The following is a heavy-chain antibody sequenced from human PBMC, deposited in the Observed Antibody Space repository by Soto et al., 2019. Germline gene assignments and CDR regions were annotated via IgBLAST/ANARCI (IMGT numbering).Heavy chain of an antibody. CDR2: TYYRSKWYN. Sequence: SQTLSLTCAISGDSVSSNSAAWNWIRQSPSRGLEWLGRTYYRSKWYNDYAVSVKSRITINPDTSKNQFSLKLSSLTAADTAIYYCARANWYFDYWGQGTLVTVSS. CDR3: ARANWYFDY. D-gene: IGHD7-27*01. CDR1: GDSVSSNSAA. V-gene: IGHV6-1*01. J-gene: IGHJ4*02.